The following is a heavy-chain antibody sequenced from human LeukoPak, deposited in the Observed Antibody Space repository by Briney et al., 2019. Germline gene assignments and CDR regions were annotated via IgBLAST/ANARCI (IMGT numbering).Heavy chain of an antibody. CDR1: GGSFSGYY. D-gene: IGHD3-3*01. Sequence: PSETLSLTCAVYGGSFSGYYWSWIRQPPGKGLEWIGEINHSGSTNYNPSLKSRVTISVDTSKNQFSLKLSSVTAADTAVYYCARHGPDFWSGYGVNYFDYWGQGTLVTVSS. V-gene: IGHV4-34*01. J-gene: IGHJ4*02. CDR2: INHSGST. CDR3: ARHGPDFWSGYGVNYFDY.